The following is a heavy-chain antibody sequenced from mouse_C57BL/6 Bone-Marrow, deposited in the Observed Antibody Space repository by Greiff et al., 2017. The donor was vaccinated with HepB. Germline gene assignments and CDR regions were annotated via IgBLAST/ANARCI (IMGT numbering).Heavy chain of an antibody. Sequence: QVQLQQPGAELVKPGASVKVSCKASGYTFTSYWMHWVKQRPGQGLEWIGRIDPSDSDTNYNQKFKGKATLTVDKSSSTAYMQLSSLTSEDSAVYYCAMYCYGYRYAMDCWGQGTSVTVAS. CDR1: GYTFTSYW. CDR3: AMYCYGYRYAMDC. V-gene: IGHV1-74*01. CDR2: IDPSDSDT. J-gene: IGHJ4*01. D-gene: IGHD1-1*01.